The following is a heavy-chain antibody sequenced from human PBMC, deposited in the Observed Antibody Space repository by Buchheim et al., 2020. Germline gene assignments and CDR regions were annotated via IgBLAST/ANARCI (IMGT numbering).Heavy chain of an antibody. D-gene: IGHD5-18*01. CDR2: IYYSGST. CDR1: GGSISSGGYY. J-gene: IGHJ6*02. Sequence: QVQLQESGPGLVKPSQTLSLTCTVSGGSISSGGYYWSWIRQHPGKGLEWIGYIYYSGSTYYNPSLKSRVTISVDTSKKQFSLKLSSVTAADTAVYYCARWSAMVPPRSGMDVWGQGTTGTVSS. CDR3: ARWSAMVPPRSGMDV. V-gene: IGHV4-31*03.